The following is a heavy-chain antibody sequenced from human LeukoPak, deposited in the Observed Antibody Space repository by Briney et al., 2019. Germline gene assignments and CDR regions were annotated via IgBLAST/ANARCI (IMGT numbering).Heavy chain of an antibody. Sequence: SQTLSLTCAISGDSVSSKSAAWNWIRQSPSRGLEWLGRTYYRSKWFNDYAVSVKSRITVKPDTSKNQFSLQLTSVTPEDTAVYYCARGSFEDILTGYYRSFDYWGQRTLVTVSS. CDR3: ARGSFEDILTGYYRSFDY. CDR1: GDSVSSKSAA. CDR2: TYYRSKWFN. V-gene: IGHV6-1*01. D-gene: IGHD3-9*01. J-gene: IGHJ4*02.